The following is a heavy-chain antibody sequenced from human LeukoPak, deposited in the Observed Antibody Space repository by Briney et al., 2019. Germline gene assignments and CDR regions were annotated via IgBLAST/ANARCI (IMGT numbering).Heavy chain of an antibody. D-gene: IGHD6-19*01. CDR3: AKVLVRGWTVDS. CDR2: ITGSHGRT. J-gene: IGHJ4*02. Sequence: PGGSLRLSCEASGFTFSSFAMTWVRQAPGKGLEWVSSITGSHGRTYNTDSVKGRFTISRDNSRNTLSLQMNSLRAEDTAVYYCAKVLVRGWTVDSWGQGTLVTVSS. V-gene: IGHV3-23*01. CDR1: GFTFSSFA.